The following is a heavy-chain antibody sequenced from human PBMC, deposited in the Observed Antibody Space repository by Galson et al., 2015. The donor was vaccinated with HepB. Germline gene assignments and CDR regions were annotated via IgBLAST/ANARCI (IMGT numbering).Heavy chain of an antibody. CDR1: GYTFSNYG. J-gene: IGHJ4*02. D-gene: IGHD3-22*01. CDR2: ISAYNGNT. CDR3: ARDETYYYDSSGYYSGTLFDY. Sequence: SVKVSCKASGYTFSNYGVTWVRQAPRQGLEWMGWISAYNGNTNYAQRFQGRVTMTTDTSTSTAYMELRSLKSDDTAVYYCARDETYYYDSSGYYSGTLFDYWGQGTLVTVSS. V-gene: IGHV1-18*01.